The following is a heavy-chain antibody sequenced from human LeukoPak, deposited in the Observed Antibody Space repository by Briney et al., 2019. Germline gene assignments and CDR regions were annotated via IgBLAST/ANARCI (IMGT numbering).Heavy chain of an antibody. V-gene: IGHV3-30*18. CDR2: ISYDGSNK. Sequence: PGRSLRLSCAASGFTFSSYGMHWVRQAPGKGLEWVAVISYDGSNKYYADSVKGRFTISRDNSKNTLYLQMNSLRAEDTAVYYCAKDLATRYFDYWGQGTLVTVSS. J-gene: IGHJ4*02. CDR3: AKDLATRYFDY. CDR1: GFTFSSYG.